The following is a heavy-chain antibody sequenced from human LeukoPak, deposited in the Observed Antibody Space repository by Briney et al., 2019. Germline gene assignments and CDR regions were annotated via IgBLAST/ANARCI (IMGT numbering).Heavy chain of an antibody. CDR1: GYTFTSYD. V-gene: IGHV1-8*01. CDR2: MNPNSGNT. CDR3: ARFFRQQFVLGYYYYGMDV. Sequence: ASVKVSCKASGYTFTSYDINWVRQATGQGLEWMGWMNPNSGNTGYAQKFQGRVTMTRNTSISTAYMELSSLRSEDTAVYYCARFFRQQFVLGYYYYGMDVWGQGTTVTVSS. J-gene: IGHJ6*02. D-gene: IGHD6-6*01.